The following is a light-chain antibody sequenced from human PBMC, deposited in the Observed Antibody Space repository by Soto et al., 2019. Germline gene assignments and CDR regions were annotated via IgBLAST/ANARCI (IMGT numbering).Light chain of an antibody. J-gene: IGKJ1*01. CDR1: QSINSY. V-gene: IGKV1-39*01. CDR2: AAS. CDR3: QQSFSTPRT. Sequence: DIQMTQSPSSQSASVGDRFTITCRARQSINSYLNWYQKKPGKAPKLLIYAASSLQSGFPSRFSVSGSETDFTLTIPSLQPDDSATYYCQQSFSTPRTFGQGTKVDI.